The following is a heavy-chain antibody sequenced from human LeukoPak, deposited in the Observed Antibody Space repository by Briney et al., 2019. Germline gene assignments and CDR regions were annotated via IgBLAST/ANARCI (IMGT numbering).Heavy chain of an antibody. J-gene: IGHJ3*02. Sequence: SETLSLTCAVYGGSFSGYYWSWIRQPPGKGLEWIGEINHSGSTNYNPSLKSRVTISVDTSKNQFSLKLSSVTAADTAVYYCARRLGYSYGYGAFDIWGQGTMVTVSS. CDR2: INHSGST. CDR1: GGSFSGYY. V-gene: IGHV4-34*01. D-gene: IGHD5-18*01. CDR3: ARRLGYSYGYGAFDI.